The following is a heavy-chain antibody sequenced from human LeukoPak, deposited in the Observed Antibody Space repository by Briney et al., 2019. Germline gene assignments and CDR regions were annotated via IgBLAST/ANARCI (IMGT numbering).Heavy chain of an antibody. D-gene: IGHD3-10*01. Sequence: GGSLRLSCAASGFTFSSYNMNWVRQAPGKGLEWVSYISSSGSTIYYADSVKGRFTISRDNAKNSLYLQMNSLRAEDTAVYYCAREPSYYYGSGSCDYLDYWGQGTLVTVSS. CDR2: ISSSGSTI. V-gene: IGHV3-48*04. CDR3: AREPSYYYGSGSCDYLDY. J-gene: IGHJ4*02. CDR1: GFTFSSYN.